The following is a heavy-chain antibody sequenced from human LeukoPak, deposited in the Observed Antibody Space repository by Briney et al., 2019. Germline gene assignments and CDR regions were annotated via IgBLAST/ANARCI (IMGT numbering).Heavy chain of an antibody. D-gene: IGHD3-9*01. CDR1: GLSFSSAW. CDR2: IKSNVDGGTT. J-gene: IGHJ6*03. CDR3: TYLRPNLYYYYDIDV. V-gene: IGHV3-15*01. Sequence: GGSLRLSCAASGLSFSSAWMNWVRLAPGKGLEWVGRIKSNVDGGTTHYAAPVKGRFTISRDDSKDTLYLQMNSLKTEDTGIYYCTYLRPNLYYYYDIDVWGKGTTVTVSS.